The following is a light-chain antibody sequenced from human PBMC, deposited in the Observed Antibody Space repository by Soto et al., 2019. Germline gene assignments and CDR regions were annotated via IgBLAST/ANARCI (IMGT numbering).Light chain of an antibody. CDR3: CSYTRSSNHYF. CDR2: EVR. Sequence: QSALTQPASVSGSPGQSITISCTRTSSDIGDYDYVSWYQQRPGRAPKLMIYEVRYRPSGVSNRFSGSKSGNTASLTISGLQAEDEADYYCCSYTRSSNHYFFGSGTKVTVL. CDR1: SSDIGDYDY. V-gene: IGLV2-14*01. J-gene: IGLJ1*01.